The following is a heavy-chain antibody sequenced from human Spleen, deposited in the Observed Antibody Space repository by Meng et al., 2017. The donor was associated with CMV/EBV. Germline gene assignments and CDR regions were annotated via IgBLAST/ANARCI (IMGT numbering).Heavy chain of an antibody. V-gene: IGHV1-2*02. J-gene: IGHJ6*02. CDR3: ARDPRITGTTFYGMDV. D-gene: IGHD1-7*01. Sequence: ASVKVSCKASGYTFIGYYIHWVRQAPGQGLEWMGWINPDSGGTNYAQKFQDRVTMTRDTSISTAYMELSRLRSDDTAVYYCARDPRITGTTFYGMDVWGQGTTVTVSS. CDR2: INPDSGGT. CDR1: GYTFIGYY.